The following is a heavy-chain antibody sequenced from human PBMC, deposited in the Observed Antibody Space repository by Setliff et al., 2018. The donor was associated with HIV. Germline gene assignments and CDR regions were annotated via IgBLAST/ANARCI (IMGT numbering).Heavy chain of an antibody. Sequence: SETLSLTCTVSGGSISSYYWSWIRQPPGKGLEWIGYIYYSGSTNYNPSLESRVTISVDTSKYQFSLKLSSVIAADTAVYYCARIFGDQGYYYGMDVWGQGTTVTVSS. CDR1: GGSISSYY. CDR2: IYYSGST. J-gene: IGHJ6*02. V-gene: IGHV4-59*01. CDR3: ARIFGDQGYYYGMDV. D-gene: IGHD3-3*01.